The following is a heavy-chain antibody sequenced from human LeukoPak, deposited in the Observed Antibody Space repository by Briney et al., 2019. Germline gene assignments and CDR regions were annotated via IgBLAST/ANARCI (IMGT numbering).Heavy chain of an antibody. J-gene: IGHJ5*02. CDR2: IYTSGST. CDR3: ARAILRRIVGWAPFELSNWFDP. Sequence: SETLSLTCIVSGGSINTYYWSWIRQPAGKGLEYIGRIYTSGSTNYNPSLKSRVTMSVDTSKNQFSLKLSSVTAADTAVYYCARAILRRIVGWAPFELSNWFDPWGQGTLVTVSS. V-gene: IGHV4-4*07. CDR1: GGSINTYY. D-gene: IGHD2-21*01.